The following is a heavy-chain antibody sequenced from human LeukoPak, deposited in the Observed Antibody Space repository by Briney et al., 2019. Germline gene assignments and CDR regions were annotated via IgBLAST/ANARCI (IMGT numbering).Heavy chain of an antibody. CDR1: GGSISSSSYY. J-gene: IGHJ6*02. Sequence: PSETLSLTCTVSGGSISSSSYYWGWIRQPPGKGLEWIGSIYYSGSTYYNPSLKSRVTISVDTSKNQFSLKLSSVTAADTAVYYCARHEDCSGGSCLWGYYYYGMDVWGQGTTVTVSS. D-gene: IGHD2-15*01. CDR2: IYYSGST. V-gene: IGHV4-39*01. CDR3: ARHEDCSGGSCLWGYYYYGMDV.